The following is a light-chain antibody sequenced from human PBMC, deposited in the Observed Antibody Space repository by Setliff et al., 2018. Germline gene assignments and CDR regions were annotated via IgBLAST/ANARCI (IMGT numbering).Light chain of an antibody. V-gene: IGLV2-14*01. CDR1: RSDVGGYNY. J-gene: IGLJ1*01. CDR3: SSYTSSSTRV. CDR2: EVS. Sequence: QSALAQPASVSGSPGQSITISCTGTRSDVGGYNYVSWYQRHPGKVPKLMIYEVSNRPSGVSNRFSGSKSGSTASLTISGLQPEDEADYYCSSYTSSSTRVFGTGTKVTVL.